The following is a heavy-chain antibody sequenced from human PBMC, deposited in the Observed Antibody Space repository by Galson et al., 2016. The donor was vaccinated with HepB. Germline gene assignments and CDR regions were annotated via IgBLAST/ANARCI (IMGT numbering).Heavy chain of an antibody. Sequence: SVKVSCKASGYIFSKFAVHWVRLAPGQRLEWMGWINSDNGDTTYSHNFQGRLTISRDTSASTLYMGLSSLRSEDTAVYYCARGRRTLGGSEGSYGAFDYWGQGTLVTVSS. CDR2: INSDNGDT. D-gene: IGHD1-26*01. V-gene: IGHV1-3*01. CDR3: ARGRRTLGGSEGSYGAFDY. J-gene: IGHJ4*02. CDR1: GYIFSKFA.